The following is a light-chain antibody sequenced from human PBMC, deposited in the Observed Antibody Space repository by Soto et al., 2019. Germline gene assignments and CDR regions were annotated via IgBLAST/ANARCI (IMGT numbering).Light chain of an antibody. CDR3: SSYTSSSTLV. Sequence: QSALTQPASVSGSPGQSITISCTGTSSDVGSFNYVSWYQQHPGKAPKLMIYDVSNRPSGVSNRFSGSKSGDTASLTISGLQAEEEAGYYCSSYTSSSTLVFGGGTKLNVL. CDR2: DVS. J-gene: IGLJ3*02. V-gene: IGLV2-14*01. CDR1: SSDVGSFNY.